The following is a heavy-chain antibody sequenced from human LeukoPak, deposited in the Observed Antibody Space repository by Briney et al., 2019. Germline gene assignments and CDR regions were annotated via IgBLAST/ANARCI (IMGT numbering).Heavy chain of an antibody. V-gene: IGHV3-23*01. CDR3: ATYRQVLLPFES. D-gene: IGHD2-8*02. CDR2: ISDSGGST. J-gene: IGHJ4*02. CDR1: GFTFSSYG. Sequence: GGSLRLSCAASGFTFSSYGMSWVRQAPGEGLEWVSAISDSGGSTYYTDSVRGRFTISRDNSKSTLSLQMNSLRAEDTAIYYCATYRQVLLPFESWGQGTLVTVSS.